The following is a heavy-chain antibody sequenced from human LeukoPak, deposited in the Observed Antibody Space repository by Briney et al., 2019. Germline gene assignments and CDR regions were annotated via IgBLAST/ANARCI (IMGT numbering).Heavy chain of an antibody. J-gene: IGHJ5*02. CDR2: IYYSGST. CDR1: GCSISSYY. V-gene: IGHV4-59*01. D-gene: IGHD6-13*01. Sequence: SSETLSLTCTGYGCSISSYYWSWIRQPPGKGLEWIGYIYYSGSTNYNPSLKSRVTISVDTSKNQFTLKLGSVPAADTAVYYCASRSIAAAGVSWFDPWGQGTLVTVSS. CDR3: ASRSIAAAGVSWFDP.